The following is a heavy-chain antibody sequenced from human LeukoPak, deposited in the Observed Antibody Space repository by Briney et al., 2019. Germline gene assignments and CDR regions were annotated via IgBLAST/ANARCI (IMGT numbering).Heavy chain of an antibody. CDR2: VWYDGSKK. Sequence: QSGGSLRLSCPASGVTFSSYGMHWVRQAPGKGLEWVAVVWYDGSKKDYADSVKGRFTISRDNSKNTLYLQMNSLRAEDTAVYYCARGYYGSQSFANWGQGTLVTVSS. CDR3: ARGYYGSQSFAN. J-gene: IGHJ4*02. V-gene: IGHV3-33*01. D-gene: IGHD3-10*01. CDR1: GVTFSSYG.